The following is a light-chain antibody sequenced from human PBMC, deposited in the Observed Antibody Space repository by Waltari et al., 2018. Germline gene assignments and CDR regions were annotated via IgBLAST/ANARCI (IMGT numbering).Light chain of an antibody. CDR2: FAS. CDR3: QQYGDSWWT. V-gene: IGKV3-20*01. Sequence: EIVLTQSPGTLSVSPGERATLSGRASQSMSNSYIAWYQQKPGQAPRLLMYFASTRVTVVPDRFSGSGSGTDFILTISRLEPEDSAVYYCQQYGDSWWTFGQGTKVEIK. J-gene: IGKJ1*01. CDR1: QSMSNSY.